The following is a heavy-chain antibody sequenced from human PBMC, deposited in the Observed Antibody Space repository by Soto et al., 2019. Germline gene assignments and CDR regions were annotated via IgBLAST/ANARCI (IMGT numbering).Heavy chain of an antibody. CDR3: AKGSDGHGHSPGNWFDH. V-gene: IGHV3-23*01. J-gene: IGHJ5*02. D-gene: IGHD3-16*01. Sequence: SGGSLRLSCTASGFTFSSVCMNWVRQAPGKGLEWVATISNSGGTTYYADSVKGRFTISRDTSKNTLYLQMYSLRADDTAVYYCAKGSDGHGHSPGNWFDHWGQGTLVTVS. CDR2: ISNSGGTT. CDR1: GFTFSSVC.